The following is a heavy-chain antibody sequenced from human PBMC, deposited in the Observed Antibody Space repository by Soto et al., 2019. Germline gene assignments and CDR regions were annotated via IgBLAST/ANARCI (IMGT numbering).Heavy chain of an antibody. J-gene: IGHJ4*02. Sequence: ASVKVSCKASGYTFNTYGFTWVRQAPGQGLEWMGWISTYNGNTKYAQKLQGRVTMTTDTSTSTAYMELRSLRSDDTAVFYCAREMVRGVGSDYWGQGTLVTVSS. CDR1: GYTFNTYG. CDR3: AREMVRGVGSDY. V-gene: IGHV1-18*01. D-gene: IGHD3-10*01. CDR2: ISTYNGNT.